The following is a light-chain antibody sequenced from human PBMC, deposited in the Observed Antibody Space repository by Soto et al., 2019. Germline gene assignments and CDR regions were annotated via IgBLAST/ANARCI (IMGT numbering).Light chain of an antibody. CDR1: QSVSSSY. CDR3: QQYGSSPVT. J-gene: IGKJ1*01. CDR2: GAS. Sequence: EIVLTQSPGTLSLSPGERATLPCRASQSVSSSYLAWYQRKPGQAPRLLIYGASSRATGIPDRFSGSGSGTDFTLSISRLEPEDFAVYYCQQYGSSPVTFGQGTKV. V-gene: IGKV3-20*01.